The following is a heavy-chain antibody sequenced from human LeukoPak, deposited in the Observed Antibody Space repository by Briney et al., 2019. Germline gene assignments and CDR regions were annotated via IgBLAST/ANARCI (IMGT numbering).Heavy chain of an antibody. CDR2: VQHIGGET. J-gene: IGHJ1*01. Sequence: GGSLRLSCAASGFSFSSYWMGWVRQAPGKGLEWVANVQHIGGETYYVDSVKGRFTISRDNAKNSVYLQMNSLGADDTAVYYCATYSILNAREFRYWGQGTLVTVTS. V-gene: IGHV3-7*01. D-gene: IGHD4-11*01. CDR1: GFSFSSYW. CDR3: ATYSILNAREFRY.